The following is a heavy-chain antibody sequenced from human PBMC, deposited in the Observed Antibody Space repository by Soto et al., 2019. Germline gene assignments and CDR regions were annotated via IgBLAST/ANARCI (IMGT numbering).Heavy chain of an antibody. V-gene: IGHV3-21*01. CDR3: ARDSYGWSFDP. CDR1: GFTFSIYS. J-gene: IGHJ5*02. Sequence: GGSLRLSSAASGFTFSIYSMNWVRQAPGKGLEWVSSISISSTYIYYADSVKGRFTISRDNAKNALYLQMKSLRAEDTAVYYCARDSYGWSFDPWGRGALVTVSS. D-gene: IGHD5-18*01. CDR2: ISISSTYI.